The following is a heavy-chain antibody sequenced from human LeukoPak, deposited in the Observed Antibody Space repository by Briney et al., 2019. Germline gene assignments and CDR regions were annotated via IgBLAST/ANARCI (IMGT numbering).Heavy chain of an antibody. V-gene: IGHV3-74*01. CDR3: VRDLSYGFDY. CDR1: GFTFSSYG. CDR2: INRDGSGT. J-gene: IGHJ4*02. Sequence: PGGSLRLSCAASGFTFSSYGMHWVRHTPGKGLLWVSRINRDGSGTTYADSVKGRFTISRDDAKNTLYLQMNSLRAEDTAMYYCVRDLSYGFDYWGQGTLVTVSS. D-gene: IGHD4-17*01.